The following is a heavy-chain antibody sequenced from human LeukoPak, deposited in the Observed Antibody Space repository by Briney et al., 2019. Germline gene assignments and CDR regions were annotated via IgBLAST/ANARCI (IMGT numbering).Heavy chain of an antibody. Sequence: ASVKVSCKASGYTFTGYYMHWVRQAPGQGLEWMGWINPNSGGTNYAQKFQGRVTMTRDTSISTAYMELSRLRSDDTAVYYCARDQGIRFLEWLFDYGGQGTLVTVSS. V-gene: IGHV1-2*02. CDR3: ARDQGIRFLEWLFDY. D-gene: IGHD3-3*01. CDR1: GYTFTGYY. CDR2: INPNSGGT. J-gene: IGHJ4*02.